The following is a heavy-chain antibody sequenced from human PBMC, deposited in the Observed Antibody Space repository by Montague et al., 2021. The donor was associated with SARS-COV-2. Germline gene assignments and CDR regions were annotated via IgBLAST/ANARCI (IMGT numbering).Heavy chain of an antibody. D-gene: IGHD3-10*01. J-gene: IGHJ6*03. CDR2: INHGGVT. CDR1: GGSFSGYH. CDR3: ARLRDGVVPSPILGVGPYYSYYFIDV. V-gene: IGHV4-34*01. Sequence: SETLSLAYAVYGGSFSGYHWNWIRQPPGKGLEWIGEINHGGVTNYNPSLKSRLTISADTSKNQFSLKLTSVAAADTAVYYCARLRDGVVPSPILGVGPYYSYYFIDVWGKGTTVTVSS.